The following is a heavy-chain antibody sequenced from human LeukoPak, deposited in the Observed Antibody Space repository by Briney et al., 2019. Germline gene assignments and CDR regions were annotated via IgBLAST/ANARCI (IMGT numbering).Heavy chain of an antibody. CDR1: GFTFSSYG. CDR3: ARVGSTIFGVYYYGMDV. V-gene: IGHV3-30*03. J-gene: IGHJ6*02. D-gene: IGHD3-3*01. Sequence: GGSLRLSCAASGFTFSSYGMHWVRQAPGKGLEWVAVISYDGSNKYYADSVKGRFTISRDNSKNTLYLQMNSLRAEDTAVYYCARVGSTIFGVYYYGMDVWGQGTTVTVSS. CDR2: ISYDGSNK.